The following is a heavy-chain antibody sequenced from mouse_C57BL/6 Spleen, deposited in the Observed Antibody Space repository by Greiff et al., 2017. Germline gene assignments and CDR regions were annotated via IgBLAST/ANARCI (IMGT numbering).Heavy chain of an antibody. CDR2: ISYDGSN. CDR3: ARGKAPLLYFDY. Sequence: EVQLQESGPGLVKPSQSLSLTCSVTGYSITSGYYWNWIRQFPGNKLEWMGYISYDGSNNYNPSLKNRISITRDTSKNQFFLKLNSVTTEDTATYYCARGKAPLLYFDYWGQGTTLTVSS. V-gene: IGHV3-6*01. D-gene: IGHD1-2*01. CDR1: GYSITSGYY. J-gene: IGHJ2*01.